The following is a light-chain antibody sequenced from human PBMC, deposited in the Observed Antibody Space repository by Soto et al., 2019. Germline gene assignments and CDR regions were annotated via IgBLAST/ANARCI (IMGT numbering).Light chain of an antibody. J-gene: IGKJ5*01. CDR3: QQRSNWPP. CDR1: QSVSSY. Sequence: SPATLSLSPGERATLSCRASQSVSSYLAWYQQKPGQAPRLLIYDASNRATGIPARFSGSGSGTDFTLTISSLGPEDFAVYYCQQRSNWPPFGQGTRLEIK. CDR2: DAS. V-gene: IGKV3-11*01.